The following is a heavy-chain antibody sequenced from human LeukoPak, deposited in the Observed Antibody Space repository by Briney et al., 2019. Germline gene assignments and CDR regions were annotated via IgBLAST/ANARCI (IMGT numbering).Heavy chain of an antibody. V-gene: IGHV4-39*01. CDR2: IYYSGST. CDR3: ARQGYYYDSSGYQLYYFDY. Sequence: PSETLSLTCTVSGGSISSSSYYWGWIRQPPGKGLEWIGSIYYSGSTYYNPSLKSRVTISVDTSKNQFPLKLSSVTAADTAVYYCARQGYYYDSSGYQLYYFDYWGQGTLVTVSS. J-gene: IGHJ4*02. CDR1: GGSISSSSYY. D-gene: IGHD3-22*01.